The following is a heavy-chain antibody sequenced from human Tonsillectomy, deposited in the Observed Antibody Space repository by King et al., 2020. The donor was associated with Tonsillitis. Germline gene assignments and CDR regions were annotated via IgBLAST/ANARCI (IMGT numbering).Heavy chain of an antibody. V-gene: IGHV3-49*04. CDR2: IRSKVYGGTT. Sequence: VQLVESGGGLVQPGRSLRLSCIDSGFDFGDYAMSWVRQAPGKGLEWIGFIRSKVYGGTTEYAASVKRRFSFSRDDSRSIAYLQMNSLKTADTAVYYCTRVRGETGVYFGRWGRGTLVIVSS. D-gene: IGHD7-27*01. J-gene: IGHJ2*01. CDR3: TRVRGETGVYFGR. CDR1: GFDFGDYA.